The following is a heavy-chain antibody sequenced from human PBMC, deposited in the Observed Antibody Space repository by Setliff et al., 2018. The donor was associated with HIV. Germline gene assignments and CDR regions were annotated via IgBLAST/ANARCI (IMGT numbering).Heavy chain of an antibody. J-gene: IGHJ6*03. V-gene: IGHV4-34*01. CDR3: ATASSSSWFTYYYYMDV. CDR1: GGSFSGYY. CDR2: INRSGST. Sequence: PSETLSLTCAVYGGSFSGYYWSWIRQPPGKGLEWIGEINRSGSTNYNPSLKSRVTISVDTSKNQFSLKLSSVTAADTAVYYCATASSSSWFTYYYYMDVWGKGTTVTVSS. D-gene: IGHD6-13*01.